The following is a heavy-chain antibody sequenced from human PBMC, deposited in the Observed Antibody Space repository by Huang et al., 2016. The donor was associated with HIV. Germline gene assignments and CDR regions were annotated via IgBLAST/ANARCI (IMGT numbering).Heavy chain of an antibody. CDR1: GLTFSSYA. CDR3: AKADSGAAAGSLVDY. J-gene: IGHJ4*02. V-gene: IGHV3-23*01. D-gene: IGHD6-13*01. Sequence: EVQLLESGGGLVQPGGSLRLSCAASGLTFSSYAMSWVRQAQGKGLEWVSSITGRGSSSYYADSVKGRFTISRDNSKNTLYLQMNSLRAEDTAIYYCAKADSGAAAGSLVDYWGQGTLVTVSS. CDR2: ITGRGSSS.